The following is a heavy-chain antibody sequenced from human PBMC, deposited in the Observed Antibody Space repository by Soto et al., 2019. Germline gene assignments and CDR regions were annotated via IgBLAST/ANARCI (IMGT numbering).Heavy chain of an antibody. CDR1: GGSVSSGSYY. V-gene: IGHV4-61*01. D-gene: IGHD6-19*01. CDR3: ASQQQWLVLY. J-gene: IGHJ4*02. Sequence: SETLSLTCTVSGGSVSSGSYYWSWIRQPPGKGLEWIGYFYYSGSTNYNPSLKSRVTISVDTSKNQFSLKLSSVTAADTAVYYCASQQQWLVLYWGQGTLVTVSS. CDR2: FYYSGST.